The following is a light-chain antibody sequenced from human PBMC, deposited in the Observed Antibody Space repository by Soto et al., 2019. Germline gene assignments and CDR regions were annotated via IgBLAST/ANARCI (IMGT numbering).Light chain of an antibody. CDR2: AAS. J-gene: IGKJ1*01. CDR1: QDISSF. CDR3: QQLNTYPWT. Sequence: DIQLTQSPSSLSASVGDRVTITCRASQDISSFLAWYQQKPGNAPKLLIYAASTLQSGVPSRFSGSGSGTEFTLTISSLQPEDFATYYCQQLNTYPWTFGQGTKVDIK. V-gene: IGKV1-9*01.